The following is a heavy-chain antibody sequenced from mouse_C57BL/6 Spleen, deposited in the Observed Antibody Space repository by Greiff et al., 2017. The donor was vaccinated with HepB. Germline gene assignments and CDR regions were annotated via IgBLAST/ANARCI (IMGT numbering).Heavy chain of an antibody. CDR2: IRNKANGYTT. CDR1: GFTFTDYY. J-gene: IGHJ4*01. Sequence: EVHLVESGGGLVQPGGSLSLSCAASGFTFTDYYMSWVRQPPGKALEWLGFIRNKANGYTTEYSASVKGRFTISRDNSQSILYLQMNALRAEDSATYYCASSYYLGDAMDYWGQGTSVTVSS. V-gene: IGHV7-3*01. CDR3: ASSYYLGDAMDY. D-gene: IGHD2-10*01.